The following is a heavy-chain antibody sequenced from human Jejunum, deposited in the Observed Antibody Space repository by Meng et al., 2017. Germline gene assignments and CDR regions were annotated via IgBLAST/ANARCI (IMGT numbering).Heavy chain of an antibody. J-gene: IGHJ4*02. CDR3: ARAGSTHVGTAAVVTAINLDF. Sequence: GESLKISCAASGLSLSMYSMNWVRQAPGKGLEWVSSISGSGSSIYYADSVKGRFTISRDNAKDSVYLQMNSLRAEDTAVYYCARAGSTHVGTAAVVTAINLDFWGQGTVVTFSS. D-gene: IGHD2-21*02. V-gene: IGHV3-21*01. CDR1: GLSLSMYS. CDR2: ISGSGSSI.